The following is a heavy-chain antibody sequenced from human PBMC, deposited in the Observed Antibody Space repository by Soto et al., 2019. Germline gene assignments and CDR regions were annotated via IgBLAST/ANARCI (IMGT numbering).Heavy chain of an antibody. CDR1: GLTFSSYA. CDR2: ISNDGSNK. CDR3: ARDSGGVYSSSWTKDYYYYYAMDV. Sequence: PGGPLSLSGAASGLTFSSYAMHWVPQAPGKGLASVAVISNDGSNKYYADSVKGRFTISRDNSKNRLSLQMNSLRAEDTAVYYCARDSGGVYSSSWTKDYYYYYAMDVWGQGTTVTVSS. J-gene: IGHJ6*02. D-gene: IGHD6-13*01. V-gene: IGHV3-30*04.